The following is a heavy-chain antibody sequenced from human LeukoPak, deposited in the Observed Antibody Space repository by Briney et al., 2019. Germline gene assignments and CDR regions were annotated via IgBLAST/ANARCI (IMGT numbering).Heavy chain of an antibody. CDR2: IGSSSSTI. Sequence: PGGSLRLSCAASGFTFSSYSMNWVRQAPGKGLEWVSYIGSSSSTIYYADSVKGRFTISRDNAENSLYLQMNSLRGEDTAVYYCARRGASSGGLDYWGQGTLVTVSS. V-gene: IGHV3-48*01. D-gene: IGHD6-19*01. CDR3: ARRGASSGGLDY. J-gene: IGHJ4*02. CDR1: GFTFSSYS.